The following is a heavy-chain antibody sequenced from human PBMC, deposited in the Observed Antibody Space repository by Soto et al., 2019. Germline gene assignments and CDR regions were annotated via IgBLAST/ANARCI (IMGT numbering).Heavy chain of an antibody. V-gene: IGHV1-2*02. Sequence: QVQLVQSGAEVKEPGASAKVSCEASGYSFTDHYMHWVRQAPGQGLEWMGWINPNSGGTKSAQQFQGRVTMTRDTSISTAYMELSRLRFDDTAVYYCARGKEISDYWNFDLWGRGTLVTVSS. CDR1: GYSFTDHY. J-gene: IGHJ2*01. CDR2: INPNSGGT. CDR3: ARGKEISDYWNFDL. D-gene: IGHD3-10*01.